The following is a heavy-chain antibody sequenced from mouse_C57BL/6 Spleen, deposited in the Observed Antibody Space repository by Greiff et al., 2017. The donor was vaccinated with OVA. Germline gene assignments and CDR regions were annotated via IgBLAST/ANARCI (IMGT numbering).Heavy chain of an antibody. V-gene: IGHV1-50*01. Sequence: QVQLQQPGAELVKPGASVKLSCKASGYTFTSYWMQWVKQRPGQGLEWIGEIDPSDSYTNYNQKFKGKATLTVDTSSSTAYMQLSSLTSEDSAVYYCARFKGGGAMDYWGQGTSGTVSS. D-gene: IGHD1-1*02. CDR3: ARFKGGGAMDY. CDR1: GYTFTSYW. CDR2: IDPSDSYT. J-gene: IGHJ4*01.